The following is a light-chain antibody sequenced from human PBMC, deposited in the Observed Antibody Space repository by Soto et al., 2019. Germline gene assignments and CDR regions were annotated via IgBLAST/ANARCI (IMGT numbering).Light chain of an antibody. CDR1: SSNIGAGYD. CDR3: QSYDISLSAWV. V-gene: IGLV1-40*01. Sequence: QSVLTQPPSVSGAPGQRVTMSCTGSSSNIGAGYDVQWFQQLPGTAPRLLIYGNINRLSGVPARFSGSKSGTSASLAITGLLAEDEADYYCQSYDISLSAWVFGGGTKLTVL. J-gene: IGLJ3*02. CDR2: GNI.